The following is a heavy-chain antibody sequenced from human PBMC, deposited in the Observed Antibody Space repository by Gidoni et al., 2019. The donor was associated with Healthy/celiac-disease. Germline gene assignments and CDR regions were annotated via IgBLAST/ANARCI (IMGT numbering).Heavy chain of an antibody. Sequence: EVQLLESGGGLVQPGGSLRLSCAASGFTFSSYAMSWVRQAPGKGLELVSAISGSGCSTYYADSVKGRFTISRDNSKNTLYLQMNSLRAEDTAVYYCATSAEGYYGSGSDPWGQGTLVTVSS. V-gene: IGHV3-23*01. CDR2: ISGSGCST. CDR1: GFTFSSYA. J-gene: IGHJ5*02. CDR3: ATSAEGYYGSGSDP. D-gene: IGHD3-10*01.